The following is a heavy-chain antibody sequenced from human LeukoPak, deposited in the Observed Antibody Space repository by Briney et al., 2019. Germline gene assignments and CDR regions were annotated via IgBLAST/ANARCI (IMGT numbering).Heavy chain of an antibody. CDR2: INNDGSTT. V-gene: IGHV3-74*01. J-gene: IGHJ6*03. CDR3: ASFSEPTHYYYYYMDV. Sequence: PGGSLRLSCVASGFTFNNNWMHWVRQAPGKGLVWVSRINNDGSTTSYADSVEGRFTISRDNAKNTLYLQMNNLRAEDTAVYYCASFSEPTHYYYYYMDVWGKGTTVTVSS. D-gene: IGHD1-26*01. CDR1: GFTFNNNW.